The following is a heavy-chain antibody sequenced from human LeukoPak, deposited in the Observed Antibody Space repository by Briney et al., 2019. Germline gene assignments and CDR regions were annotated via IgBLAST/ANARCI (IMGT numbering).Heavy chain of an antibody. CDR1: GFTFSNYI. V-gene: IGHV3-23*01. D-gene: IGHD3-10*01. J-gene: IGHJ4*02. CDR2: ITVSAVST. CDR3: AKDRRFRAYYFDY. Sequence: GGSLRLSCAASGFTFSNYIMSWVRQAPGKGLEWVSTITVSAVSTYYADSVKGRFTISRDDSKNTLYLQMNSLRAEDSAVYYYAKDRRFRAYYFDYWGQGALVTVSS.